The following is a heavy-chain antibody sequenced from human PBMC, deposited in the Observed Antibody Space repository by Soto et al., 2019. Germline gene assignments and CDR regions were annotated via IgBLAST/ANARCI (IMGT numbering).Heavy chain of an antibody. CDR2: IYHSGST. V-gene: IGHV4-30-2*01. Sequence: SETLSLTRAVWGDSICRGSYSWSWIRQPPGKGLEWIGYIYHSGSTYYNSSLKSRVTISVDRSKNQFSLKLSSVTAADTAVYYCARVPTPWGQGTLVTVSS. CDR1: GDSICRGSYS. D-gene: IGHD2-2*01. CDR3: ARVPTP. J-gene: IGHJ5*02.